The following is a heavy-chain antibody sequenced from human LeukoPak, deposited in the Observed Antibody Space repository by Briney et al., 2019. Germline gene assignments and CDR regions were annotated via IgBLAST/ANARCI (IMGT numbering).Heavy chain of an antibody. CDR2: TYYRSKWYN. CDR1: GDSVSSSSAA. Sequence: SQTLSLTCAISGDSVSSSSAAWNWIRQSPSRGLEWLGRTYYRSKWYNDYAVSVKSRITINPDTSKNQFSLQLNSVTPEDTAVCYCARGPRSSWLNAFDIWGQGTMVTVSS. CDR3: ARGPRSSWLNAFDI. V-gene: IGHV6-1*01. J-gene: IGHJ3*02. D-gene: IGHD6-13*01.